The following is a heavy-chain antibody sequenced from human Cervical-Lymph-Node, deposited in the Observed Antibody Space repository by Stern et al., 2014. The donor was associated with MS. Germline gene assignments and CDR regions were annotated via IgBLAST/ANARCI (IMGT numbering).Heavy chain of an antibody. CDR2: IYWDDDK. CDR1: GFSLSTSGVG. Sequence: QVTLKESGPTLVKPTQTLTLTCTFSGFSLSTSGVGVGWIRQPPGKALEWLALIYWDDDKRYSPSLKSRLTITKDTSKNQVVLTMTNMDPVYTATYYCAHRLEDGYSFPSAFDIWGQGTMVTVSS. D-gene: IGHD5-24*01. V-gene: IGHV2-5*02. CDR3: AHRLEDGYSFPSAFDI. J-gene: IGHJ3*02.